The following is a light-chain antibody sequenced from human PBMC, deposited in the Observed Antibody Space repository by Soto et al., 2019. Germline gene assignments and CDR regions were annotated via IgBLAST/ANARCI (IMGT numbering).Light chain of an antibody. J-gene: IGLJ1*01. CDR2: EVT. CDR1: SSDVGGYNF. V-gene: IGLV2-8*01. CDR3: SSYAGSNNV. Sequence: QSVLTQPPSASGSRGQSVTISCTGTSSDVGGYNFVSWYQQYPGKAPKLMIYEVTKRPSGVPDRFSGSKSGNTASLTVSGLQAEDEADYYCSSYAGSNNVFGTGTKVTVL.